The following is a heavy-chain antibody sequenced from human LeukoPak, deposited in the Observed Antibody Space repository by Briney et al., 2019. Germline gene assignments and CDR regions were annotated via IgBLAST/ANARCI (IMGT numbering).Heavy chain of an antibody. Sequence: PGGSLRLSCAASGLIFSGSWMNWVRQAPGKGLEWVANINPDGNKKGVADSVRGRFTISRDDAENSLYLQMNSLRAEDTAVYYCARDFAYKKFDYWGQGTLVTVSS. V-gene: IGHV3-7*03. CDR2: INPDGNKK. J-gene: IGHJ4*02. CDR1: GLIFSGSW. D-gene: IGHD2-21*01. CDR3: ARDFAYKKFDY.